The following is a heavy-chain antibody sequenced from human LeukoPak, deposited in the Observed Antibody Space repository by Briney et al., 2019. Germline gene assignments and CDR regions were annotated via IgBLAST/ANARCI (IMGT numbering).Heavy chain of an antibody. CDR1: GFTFSSYW. V-gene: IGHV3-7*03. CDR3: ARERMVRGVISYYYGMDV. J-gene: IGHJ6*04. CDR2: IKQDGSEK. D-gene: IGHD3-10*01. Sequence: GGSLRLSCAASGFTFSSYWMSWVRQAPGKGLEWVANIKQDGSEKYYVDSVKGRFTISRDNAKNSLYLQMNSLRAEDTAVYYCARERMVRGVISYYYGMDVWGKGTTVTVSS.